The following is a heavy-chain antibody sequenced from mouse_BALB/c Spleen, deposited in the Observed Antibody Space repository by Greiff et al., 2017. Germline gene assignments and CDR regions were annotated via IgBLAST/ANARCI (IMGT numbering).Heavy chain of an antibody. Sequence: LQQPGSELVRPGASVKLSCKASGYTFTSYWMHWVKQRPGQGLEWIGNIYPGSGSTNYDEKFKSKATLTVDTSSSTAYMQLSSLTSEDSAVYYCTRSRTGPFAYWGQGTLVTVSA. J-gene: IGHJ3*01. CDR3: TRSRTGPFAY. V-gene: IGHV1S22*01. CDR2: IYPGSGST. CDR1: GYTFTSYW. D-gene: IGHD4-1*01.